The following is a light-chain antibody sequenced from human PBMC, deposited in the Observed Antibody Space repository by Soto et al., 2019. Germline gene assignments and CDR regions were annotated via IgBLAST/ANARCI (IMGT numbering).Light chain of an antibody. J-gene: IGLJ1*01. V-gene: IGLV1-44*01. CDR1: SSNIGSNT. CDR3: AVWDDSLNGCV. Sequence: QSVLTQPPSVSETTGQRVTISCSGGSSNIGSNTVNWYRQLPETAPKLLMYSNTQRPSGVPDRFSGSKSGTSASLAISGLQSEDEGDYYCAVWDDSLNGCVFGTGTKVTVL. CDR2: SNT.